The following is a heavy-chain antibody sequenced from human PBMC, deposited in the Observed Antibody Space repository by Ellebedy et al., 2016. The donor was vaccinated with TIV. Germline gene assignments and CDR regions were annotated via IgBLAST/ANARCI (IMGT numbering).Heavy chain of an antibody. CDR2: FSSSGSTI. V-gene: IGHV3-11*01. Sequence: GGSLRLXXAASGFTFSDYYMSWIRQAPGKGLEWVSYFSSSGSTIYYADSVKGRFTISRDNAKNSLYLQMNSLRAEDTAVYYCARDSLLLWFGELGDYFDYWGQGTLVTVSS. CDR3: ARDSLLLWFGELGDYFDY. D-gene: IGHD3-10*01. CDR1: GFTFSDYY. J-gene: IGHJ4*02.